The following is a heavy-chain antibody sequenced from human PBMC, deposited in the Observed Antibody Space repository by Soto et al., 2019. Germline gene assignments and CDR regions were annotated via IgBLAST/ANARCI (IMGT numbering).Heavy chain of an antibody. V-gene: IGHV3-23*01. J-gene: IGHJ4*02. CDR3: AKNCGGDCYTNFDY. CDR2: LSGSGGTT. Sequence: EVQLLESGGGLVQPGGSLRLSCAASGFTFSSSAMSWVRQAPGKGLEWVSALSGSGGTTYYADSVKGRFTISRDNSKNTLYVQLNSLRVEDTALYYCAKNCGGDCYTNFDYWGQGTLVTVSS. D-gene: IGHD2-21*02. CDR1: GFTFSSSA.